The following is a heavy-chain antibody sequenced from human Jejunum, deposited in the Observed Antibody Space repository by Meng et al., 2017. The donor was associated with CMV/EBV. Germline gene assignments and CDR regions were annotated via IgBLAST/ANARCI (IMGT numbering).Heavy chain of an antibody. J-gene: IGHJ4*02. CDR2: LYTGGSS. CDR3: AKGEGRPHYYFDY. V-gene: IGHV3-53*01. Sequence: ALSAFSVNTIYLSWVRQAPGKGLEWVSTLYTGGSSFYRDSVEGRFVISRDTSKNTLYLQMNSLRPEDTAIYYCAKGEGRPHYYFDYWGQGTLVTVSS. CDR1: AFSVNTIY. D-gene: IGHD1-26*01.